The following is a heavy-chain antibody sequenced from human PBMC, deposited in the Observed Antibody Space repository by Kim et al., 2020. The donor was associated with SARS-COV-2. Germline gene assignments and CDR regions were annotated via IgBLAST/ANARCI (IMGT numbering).Heavy chain of an antibody. Sequence: SVKSRITINPDTSKNQFSLQLNSVTPEDTAVYYCARGSRIAAAGTCFDYWGQGTLVTVSS. CDR3: ARGSRIAAAGTCFDY. D-gene: IGHD6-13*01. J-gene: IGHJ4*02. V-gene: IGHV6-1*01.